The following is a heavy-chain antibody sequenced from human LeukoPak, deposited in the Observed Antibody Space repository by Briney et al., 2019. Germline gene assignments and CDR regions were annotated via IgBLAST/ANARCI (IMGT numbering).Heavy chain of an antibody. Sequence: ASVKVSCKASGGTFSSYAISWVRQVPGQGLEWMGGIIPIFGTANYAQKFQGRVTITADKSTSTAYMELSSLRSEDTAVYYCARRMRNWFDSRGQGTLVTVSS. CDR2: IIPIFGTA. CDR1: GGTFSSYA. V-gene: IGHV1-69*06. CDR3: ARRMRNWFDS. J-gene: IGHJ5*01.